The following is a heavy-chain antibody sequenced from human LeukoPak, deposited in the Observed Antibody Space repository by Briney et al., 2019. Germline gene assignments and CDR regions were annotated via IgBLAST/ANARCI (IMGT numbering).Heavy chain of an antibody. V-gene: IGHV3-30*18. J-gene: IGHJ4*02. CDR1: GFTFSIYV. CDR3: AKDFQDYYDSSGPDY. Sequence: PGGSLRLSCAASGFTFSIYVMLWARQAPGKGREGVAIISYDESNKYYAASVKGRFTISRDNSKNTLYLQMNSLRAEDTAVYYCAKDFQDYYDSSGPDYWGQGTLVTVSS. CDR2: ISYDESNK. D-gene: IGHD3-22*01.